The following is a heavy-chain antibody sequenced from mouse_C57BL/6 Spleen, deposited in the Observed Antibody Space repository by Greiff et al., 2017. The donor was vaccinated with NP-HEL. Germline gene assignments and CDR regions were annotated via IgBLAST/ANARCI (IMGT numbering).Heavy chain of an antibody. D-gene: IGHD1-1*01. J-gene: IGHJ4*01. CDR3: AKDPGSSPMDY. V-gene: IGHV3-6*01. CDR2: ISYDGSN. Sequence: EVQLQQSGPGLVKPSQSLSLTCSVTGYSITSGYYWNWIRQFPGNKLEWMGYISYDGSNNYNPSLKNRISITRDTSKNQFFLKLNSVTTEDTATYYCAKDPGSSPMDYWGQGTSVTVSS. CDR1: GYSITSGYY.